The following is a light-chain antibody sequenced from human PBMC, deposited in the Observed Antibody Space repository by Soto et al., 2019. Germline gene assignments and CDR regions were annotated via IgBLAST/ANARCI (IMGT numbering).Light chain of an antibody. J-gene: IGLJ3*02. CDR1: SSDVGRYDY. Sequence: QSALTQPASVSGSPGQSITISCTGTSSDVGRYDYVSWFQHPPGRAPKLLIYEVINRPSGVSTRFSGSKSGNTASLTISGLQAEDEADFYCSSFTTSSTWVFGGGTKLTVL. CDR3: SSFTTSSTWV. V-gene: IGLV2-14*01. CDR2: EVI.